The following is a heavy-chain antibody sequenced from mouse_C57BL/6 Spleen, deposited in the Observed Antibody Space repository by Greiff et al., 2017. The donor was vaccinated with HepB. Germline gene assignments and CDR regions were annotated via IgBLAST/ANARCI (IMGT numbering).Heavy chain of an antibody. D-gene: IGHD1-1*01. CDR2: INPNNGGT. CDR3: ASRVVGDY. Sequence: VQLQQSGPELVKPGASVKISCKASGYTFTDYYMNWVKQSHGKSLEWIGDINPNNGGTSYNQKFKGKATLTVDKSSSTAYMELRSLTSEDSAVYYCASRVVGDYWGQGTTLTVSS. CDR1: GYTFTDYY. J-gene: IGHJ2*01. V-gene: IGHV1-26*01.